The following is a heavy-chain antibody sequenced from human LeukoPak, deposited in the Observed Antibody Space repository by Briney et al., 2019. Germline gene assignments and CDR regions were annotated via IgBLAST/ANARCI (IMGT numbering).Heavy chain of an antibody. CDR3: PKVRTTVTKLSYIDY. D-gene: IGHD4-17*01. CDR1: GFTFDDYA. J-gene: IGHJ4*02. Sequence: GRSLRLSCAASGFTFDDYAMHWVRQAPGKGLEWVSGISWNSGRIGYADSVKGRFTICRDNDKNSLYLQMNSLSAEDRALYSVPKVRTTVTKLSYIDYCGQGTLVT. V-gene: IGHV3-9*01. CDR2: ISWNSGRI.